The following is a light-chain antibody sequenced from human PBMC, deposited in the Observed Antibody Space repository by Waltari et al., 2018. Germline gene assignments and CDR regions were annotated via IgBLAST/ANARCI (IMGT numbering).Light chain of an antibody. V-gene: IGKV4-1*01. Sequence: DIVMTQSPDSLAVSLGERATINCKSSQSVLYSSNNKNYLAWYQQKPGQPPKLLIYWASTRESGVPDRFSGSGSATDFTLTISSLQAEDVAVYYRQQYYSIPPTFGQGTKVEIK. CDR2: WAS. J-gene: IGKJ1*01. CDR1: QSVLYSSNNKNY. CDR3: QQYYSIPPT.